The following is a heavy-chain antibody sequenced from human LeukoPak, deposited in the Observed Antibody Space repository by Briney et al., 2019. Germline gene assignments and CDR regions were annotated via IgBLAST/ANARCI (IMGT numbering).Heavy chain of an antibody. CDR3: ARGPSDSSGWYACFDY. D-gene: IGHD6-19*01. V-gene: IGHV3-33*01. Sequence: GGSLTLSCAASGFTFSSYGMHWVRQAPGKGLGWVAVIWYDGSNKYYADSLKGRFTISRDNSKNTLYLQMNSLRAEDTAVYYCARGPSDSSGWYACFDYWGQGTLVTVSS. CDR1: GFTFSSYG. CDR2: IWYDGSNK. J-gene: IGHJ4*02.